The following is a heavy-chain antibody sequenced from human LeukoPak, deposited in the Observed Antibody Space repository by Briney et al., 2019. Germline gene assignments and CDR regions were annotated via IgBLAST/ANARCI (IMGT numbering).Heavy chain of an antibody. V-gene: IGHV3-66*01. J-gene: IGHJ3*02. CDR3: VKDSKKGEQWHAFDI. CDR2: IYNGDNT. CDR1: GFTVSSNY. Sequence: PGGSLRLSCAASGFTVSSNYMTWLRQAPGRGLEWVSVIYNGDNTNYADSVKGRFTISRDSSKNTLFLQMNSLRAEDTAVYYCVKDSKKGEQWHAFDIWGQGTMVTVSS. D-gene: IGHD6-19*01.